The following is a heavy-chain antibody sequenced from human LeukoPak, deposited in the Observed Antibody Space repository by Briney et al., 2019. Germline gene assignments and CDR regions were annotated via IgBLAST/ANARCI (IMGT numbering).Heavy chain of an antibody. D-gene: IGHD3-10*01. J-gene: IGHJ3*02. V-gene: IGHV3-33*01. CDR1: GFTFSSYG. CDR3: ARDASYGSGSAFDI. Sequence: GGSLRLSCAASGFTFSSYGMHWVRQAPGKGLEWVAVIWYDGSNKYYADSVKGRFTISRDNSKNTLYLQMNSLRAEDTAVYYCARDASYGSGSAFDIWGQGTMVTVSS. CDR2: IWYDGSNK.